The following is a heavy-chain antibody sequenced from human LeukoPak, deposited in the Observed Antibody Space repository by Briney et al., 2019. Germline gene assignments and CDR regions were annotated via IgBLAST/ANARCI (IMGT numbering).Heavy chain of an antibody. CDR1: RGSIMTTHW. CDR3: ARHPYYGGTFDY. V-gene: IGHV4-4*02. Sequence: SGTLSLTCTLSRGSIMTTHWWSWVRQPPGKGLEWIGEIYHTGTTNYNPSLKSRVTISIDTSKNQFSLKLTSVTAADTAVYYCARHPYYGGTFDYWGQGTLVTVSS. J-gene: IGHJ4*02. CDR2: IYHTGTT. D-gene: IGHD4-23*01.